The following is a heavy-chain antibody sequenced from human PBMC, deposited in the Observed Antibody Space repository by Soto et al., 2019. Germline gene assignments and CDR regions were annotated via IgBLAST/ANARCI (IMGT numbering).Heavy chain of an antibody. CDR2: INPSGGST. V-gene: IGHV1-46*03. Sequence: ASVKVSCKASGYTFTSYYMHWVRQAPGQGLEWMGIINPSGGSTSYAQKFQGRVTMTRDTSTSTVYMELSSLRSEDTAMYYCARNGVRHYYDSSGYYPLQSDYWGQGTLVTVSP. J-gene: IGHJ4*02. D-gene: IGHD3-22*01. CDR1: GYTFTSYY. CDR3: ARNGVRHYYDSSGYYPLQSDY.